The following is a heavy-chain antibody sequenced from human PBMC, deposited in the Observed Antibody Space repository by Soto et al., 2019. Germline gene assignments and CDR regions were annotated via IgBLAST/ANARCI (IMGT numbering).Heavy chain of an antibody. V-gene: IGHV4-34*01. CDR3: ARGSGCLRGSTSCDSYYYYMDV. CDR1: GGSFSGYY. J-gene: IGHJ6*03. CDR2: INHSGST. Sequence: SETLSLTCAVYGGSFSGYYWSWIRQPPGKGLEWIGEINHSGSTNYNPSLKSRVTISVDTSKNQFSLKLSSVTAADTAVYYCARGSGCLRGSTSCDSYYYYMDVWSKGTTVTVSS. D-gene: IGHD2-2*01.